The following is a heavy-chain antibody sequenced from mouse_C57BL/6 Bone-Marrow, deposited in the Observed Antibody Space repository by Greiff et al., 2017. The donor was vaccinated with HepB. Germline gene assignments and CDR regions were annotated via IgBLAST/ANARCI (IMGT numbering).Heavy chain of an antibody. D-gene: IGHD3-2*02. CDR1: GYSFTGYY. Sequence: LQQPGASVKISCKASGYSFTGYYMNLVKQSPEKSLEWIGEINPSTGGTTYNQKFKAKATLTVDKSSSTAYMQLKSLTSEDSAVYYCARGQLRLLYFDYWGQGTTLTVSS. V-gene: IGHV1-42*01. CDR2: INPSTGGT. J-gene: IGHJ2*01. CDR3: ARGQLRLLYFDY.